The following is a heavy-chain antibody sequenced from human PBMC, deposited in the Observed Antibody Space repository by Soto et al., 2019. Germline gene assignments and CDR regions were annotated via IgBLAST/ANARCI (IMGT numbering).Heavy chain of an antibody. CDR2: MNPNSGNT. D-gene: IGHD3-9*01. V-gene: IGHV1-8*01. CDR3: ARGHILRYFDWSTGDY. CDR1: GYTFTSYD. Sequence: GASVKVSCKASGYTFTSYDINWVRQATGQGLEWMGWMNPNSGNTGYAQKFQGRVTMTRNTSISTAYMELSSLRSEDTAVYYCARGHILRYFDWSTGDYWGQGTLVTVS. J-gene: IGHJ4*02.